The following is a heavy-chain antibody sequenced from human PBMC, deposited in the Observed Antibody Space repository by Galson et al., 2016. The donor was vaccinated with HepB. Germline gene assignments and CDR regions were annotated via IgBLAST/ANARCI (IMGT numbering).Heavy chain of an antibody. D-gene: IGHD2-21*02. CDR1: GYTFTSYG. CDR3: ARSGDGNWFES. CDR2: ISAYNAYR. Sequence: SVKVSCKASGYTFTSYGIGWVRQAPGQGLEWMGWISAYNAYRDYPQKLQGRVTMTTDTSTSTAYMELSSLRTDDTAGYYRARSGDGNWFESWGQGTLVPVSS. V-gene: IGHV1-18*04. J-gene: IGHJ5*01.